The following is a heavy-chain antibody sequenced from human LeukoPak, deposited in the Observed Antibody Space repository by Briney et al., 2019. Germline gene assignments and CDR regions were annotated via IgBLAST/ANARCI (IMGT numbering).Heavy chain of an antibody. J-gene: IGHJ4*02. Sequence: GGSLRLSCAASGFTFSSYAMSWVRQAPGKGLEWGSAISGSGGSTYYADSVKGRFTISRDNSKNTLYLQMNSLRAEDTAVYYCAKGNIVVVVAASGEYDYWGQGTLVTVSS. D-gene: IGHD2-15*01. CDR3: AKGNIVVVVAASGEYDY. CDR2: ISGSGGST. V-gene: IGHV3-23*01. CDR1: GFTFSSYA.